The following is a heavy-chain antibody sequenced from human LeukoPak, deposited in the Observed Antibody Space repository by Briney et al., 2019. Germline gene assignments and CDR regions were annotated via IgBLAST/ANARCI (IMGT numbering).Heavy chain of an antibody. Sequence: GSLTLSCEASGFTFSGNWMSWVRQAPGKGLERAASINPDGSQKLYVDSVKGRFTISRDNTKSSLYLQMNSLGAEDTAMYYCAKLLGTATTYDSWGQGTRVTVSS. CDR3: AKLLGTATTYDS. V-gene: IGHV3-7*01. CDR2: INPDGSQK. J-gene: IGHJ4*02. CDR1: GFTFSGNW. D-gene: IGHD5-24*01.